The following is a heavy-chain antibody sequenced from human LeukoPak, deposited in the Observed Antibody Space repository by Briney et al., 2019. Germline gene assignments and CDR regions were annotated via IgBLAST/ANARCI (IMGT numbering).Heavy chain of an antibody. CDR3: ARLGLGYDSSGYYRDY. CDR2: MNPNSGNT. V-gene: IGHV1-8*02. D-gene: IGHD3-22*01. Sequence: ASVKVSCKASGGTFNNYAITWVRQAPGQGLEWMGWMNPNSGNTGYAQKFQGRVTMTRNTSISTAYMELSSLRSEDTAVYYCARLGLGYDSSGYYRDYWGQGTLVTVSS. J-gene: IGHJ4*02. CDR1: GGTFNNYA.